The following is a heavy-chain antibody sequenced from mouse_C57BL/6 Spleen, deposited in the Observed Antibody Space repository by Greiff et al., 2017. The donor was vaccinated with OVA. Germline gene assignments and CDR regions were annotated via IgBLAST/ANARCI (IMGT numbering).Heavy chain of an antibody. CDR2: ISSGSSTI. J-gene: IGHJ3*01. V-gene: IGHV5-17*01. D-gene: IGHD2-3*01. CDR1: GFTFSDYG. CDR3: ARNGYYVY. Sequence: VQLQQSGGGLVKPGGSLKLSCAASGFTFSDYGMHWVRQAPEKGLEWVAYISSGSSTIYYADTVKGRFTISRDNAKNTLFLQMTSLRSEDTAMYYCARNGYYVYWGQGTLVTVSA.